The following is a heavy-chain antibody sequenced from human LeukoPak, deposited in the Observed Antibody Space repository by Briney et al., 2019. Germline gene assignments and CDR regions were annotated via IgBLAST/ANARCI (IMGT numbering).Heavy chain of an antibody. Sequence: PSETLSLTCTVSGGSISSCYWSWIRQAPGKGLEWIGYIYYSGSTNYNPSLKSRVTISVDTSKNQFSRKLSSVTAADTAVYYCASHPGYNWFDPWGQGTLVTVSS. V-gene: IGHV4-59*03. J-gene: IGHJ5*02. CDR3: ASHPGYNWFDP. CDR1: GGSISSCY. CDR2: IYYSGST. D-gene: IGHD3-10*01.